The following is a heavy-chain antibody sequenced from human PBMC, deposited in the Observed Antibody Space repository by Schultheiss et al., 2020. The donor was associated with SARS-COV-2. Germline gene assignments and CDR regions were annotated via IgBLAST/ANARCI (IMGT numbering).Heavy chain of an antibody. CDR3: ARVLVRGDNWFDP. CDR1: GGSISSYY. V-gene: IGHV4-59*08. D-gene: IGHD3-10*01. Sequence: SQTLSLTCTVSGGSISSYYWSWIRQPPGKGLEWIGYIYYSGSTNYNPSLKSRVTMSVDTSKNQFSLKLSSVTAADTAVYYCARVLVRGDNWFDPWGQGTLVTVSS. J-gene: IGHJ5*02. CDR2: IYYSGST.